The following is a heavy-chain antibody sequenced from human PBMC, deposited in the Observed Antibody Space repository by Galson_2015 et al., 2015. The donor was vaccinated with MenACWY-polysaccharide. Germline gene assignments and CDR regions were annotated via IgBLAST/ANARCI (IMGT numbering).Heavy chain of an antibody. CDR3: ARGGSTYYYGSGTYYKFDS. V-gene: IGHV3-30-3*01. CDR2: ISNDGSNK. Sequence: SLRLSCAASGFTFSTYTVHWVRQAPGKGLEWVAVISNDGSNKYYADSVKGRFTISRDNSKNTLYLQMNSLRAEDTAVYYCARGGSTYYYGSGTYYKFDSWGQGTLVTASS. J-gene: IGHJ4*02. D-gene: IGHD3-10*01. CDR1: GFTFSTYT.